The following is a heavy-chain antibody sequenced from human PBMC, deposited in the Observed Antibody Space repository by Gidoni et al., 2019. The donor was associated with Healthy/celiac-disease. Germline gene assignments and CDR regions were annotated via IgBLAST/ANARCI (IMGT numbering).Heavy chain of an antibody. CDR2: IDHSGST. Sequence: QVQLQQWGAGLLKPSETLSLTCAVYGGSFSGYYWSWIRQPPGKGLEWIGEIDHSGSTNYNPSLKSRVTISVDTSKNQFSLKLSSVTAADTAVYYGARGHKSITMVRGVIRWFDPWGQGTLVTVSS. CDR3: ARGHKSITMVRGVIRWFDP. J-gene: IGHJ5*02. CDR1: GGSFSGYY. V-gene: IGHV4-34*01. D-gene: IGHD3-10*01.